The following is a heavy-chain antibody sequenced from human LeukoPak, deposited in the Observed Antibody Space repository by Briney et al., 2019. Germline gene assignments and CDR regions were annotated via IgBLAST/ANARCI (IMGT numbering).Heavy chain of an antibody. Sequence: PGGSLKLSCAASGFTFSGSAMHWVRQASGKGLEWVGRIRSKVNSYATAYAASVKGRFTISRDDSKNTAYLQMNSLRADDTAVYYCARGGGTYSGDYWGQGTLVTVSS. J-gene: IGHJ4*02. D-gene: IGHD2-15*01. CDR1: GFTFSGSA. CDR3: ARGGGTYSGDY. V-gene: IGHV3-73*01. CDR2: IRSKVNSYAT.